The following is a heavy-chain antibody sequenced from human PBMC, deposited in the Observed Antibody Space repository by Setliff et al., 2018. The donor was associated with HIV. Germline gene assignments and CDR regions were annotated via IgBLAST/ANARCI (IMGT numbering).Heavy chain of an antibody. CDR2: ISYDGSDK. CDR1: GFTFSNYA. V-gene: IGHV3-30*04. D-gene: IGHD1-26*01. J-gene: IGHJ6*02. Sequence: GSLRLSCAASGFTFSNYAMHWVRQAPVKGLEWVAVISYDGSDKYYADSVKGRFTISRDNSKNTLYLQMNSLRAEDTAVYYCAKPLTQWGVSPYHYAVDVWGQGTTVTVSS. CDR3: AKPLTQWGVSPYHYAVDV.